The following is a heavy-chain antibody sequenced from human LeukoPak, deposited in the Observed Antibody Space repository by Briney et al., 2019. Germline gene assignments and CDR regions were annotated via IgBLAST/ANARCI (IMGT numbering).Heavy chain of an antibody. D-gene: IGHD2-15*01. V-gene: IGHV1-2*02. Sequence: ASVKVSCKASGYPFIDYYLHWVRQAPGQGLEWMGCINPNTGDTNFAQNFQGRVIMTRDTSITTAYMELSRLKSDDTALYYCASKGAGHCYDASCMGSFDLWGQGTTVAVSS. CDR1: GYPFIDYY. J-gene: IGHJ3*01. CDR2: INPNTGDT. CDR3: ASKGAGHCYDASCMGSFDL.